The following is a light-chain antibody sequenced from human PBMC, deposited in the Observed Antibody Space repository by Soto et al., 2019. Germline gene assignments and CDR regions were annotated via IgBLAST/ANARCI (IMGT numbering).Light chain of an antibody. CDR1: QAVNSW. J-gene: IGKJ5*01. CDR2: DVS. Sequence: DIQRTQAPSALSASVGDRVTLTFRPSQAVNSWLAWFQQKPGMAPKLVIYDVSSLQSGVPSRFSGSGSGTEFTLTISSLQPEDFATYYCQQSNNHPTSFGQGTRLEIK. CDR3: QQSNNHPTS. V-gene: IGKV1-12*01.